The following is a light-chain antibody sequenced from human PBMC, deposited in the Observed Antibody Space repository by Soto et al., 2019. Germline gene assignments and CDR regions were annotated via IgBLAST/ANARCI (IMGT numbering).Light chain of an antibody. CDR2: RNN. J-gene: IGLJ1*01. CDR1: SSNIGSNY. CDR3: AAWDDSLSGYV. Sequence: QSALTQPPSASGTPWQRVTISCSGSSSNIGSNYVYWYQQLPGTAPELLIYRNNQRPSGVPDRFSGSKSGTSASLAISGLRSEDEADYYCAAWDDSLSGYVFGTGTKVTVL. V-gene: IGLV1-47*01.